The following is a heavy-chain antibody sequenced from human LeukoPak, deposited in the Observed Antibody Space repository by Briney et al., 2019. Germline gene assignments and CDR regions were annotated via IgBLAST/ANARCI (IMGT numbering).Heavy chain of an antibody. CDR2: IGTAGDP. CDR1: GFTFSRYD. CDR3: APMECGGDCYQDDAFDI. D-gene: IGHD2-21*02. J-gene: IGHJ3*02. V-gene: IGHV3-13*05. Sequence: GGSLRLSCAASGFTFSRYDMHWVRQSTGKGLEWVSGIGTAGDPYSPGSVKGRFTISRGNAKNSLYLQMNSLRAEDTAVYYCAPMECGGDCYQDDAFDIWGQGTMVTVSS.